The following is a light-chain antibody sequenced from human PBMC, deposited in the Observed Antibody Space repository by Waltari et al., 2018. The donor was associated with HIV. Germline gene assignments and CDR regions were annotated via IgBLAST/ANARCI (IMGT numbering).Light chain of an antibody. V-gene: IGLV2-23*01. J-gene: IGLJ2*01. CDR1: SSDVWSHHL. CDR2: EGS. Sequence: QSALTQPASVSGSRGQSITISCTGISSDVWSHHLGPWYQKHPGKAPKVMIFEGSKRPSGVSNRFSGSKSGNTASLTISGLQAEDEADYYCCSYAGSSRLVVFGGGTKLTVL. CDR3: CSYAGSSRLVV.